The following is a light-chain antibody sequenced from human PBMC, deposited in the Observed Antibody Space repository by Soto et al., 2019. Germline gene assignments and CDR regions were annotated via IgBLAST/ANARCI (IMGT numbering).Light chain of an antibody. V-gene: IGKV1D-12*01. CDR2: GAS. CDR3: QQADTFPIT. J-gene: IGKJ5*01. Sequence: DIQMTQSPSSVSASVGDRGTITFQASQGVTRSVAWYQQKKGKAPKLLIYGASSLQSGVPSRFSGSGFGTDFTLSISSLQTEDFAVYYCQQADTFPITFGQGTRLEIK. CDR1: QGVTRS.